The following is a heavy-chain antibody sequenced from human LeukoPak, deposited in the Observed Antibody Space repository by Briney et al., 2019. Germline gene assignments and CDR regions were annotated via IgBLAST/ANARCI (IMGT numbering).Heavy chain of an antibody. CDR3: ATDGGNSVYFQH. CDR2: IYSGGST. CDR1: GFTVSSNY. V-gene: IGHV3-53*01. Sequence: GGSLRLSCAASGFTVSSNYMSWVRQAPGKGLEWVSVIYSGGSTYYADSVKGRFTISRDNSKNTLYLQMNSLRADDTAVYYCATDGGNSVYFQHWGQGTLVTVSS. D-gene: IGHD4-23*01. J-gene: IGHJ1*01.